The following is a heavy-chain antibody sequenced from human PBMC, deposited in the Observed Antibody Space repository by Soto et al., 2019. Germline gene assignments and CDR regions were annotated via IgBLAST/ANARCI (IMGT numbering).Heavy chain of an antibody. CDR1: GGSISSYY. CDR3: ARGTRYDYIWGINPTSPHYFDY. V-gene: IGHV4-59*01. CDR2: IYYSGST. D-gene: IGHD3-16*01. J-gene: IGHJ4*02. Sequence: PSETLSLTCTVSGGSISSYYWSWIRQPPGKGLEWIGYIYYSGSTNYNPSLKSRVTISVDTSKNQFSLKLSSVTAADTAVYYCARGTRYDYIWGINPTSPHYFDYWGQGTLVTVSS.